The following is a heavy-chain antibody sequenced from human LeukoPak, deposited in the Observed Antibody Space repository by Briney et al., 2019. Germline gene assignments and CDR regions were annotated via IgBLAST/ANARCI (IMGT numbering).Heavy chain of an antibody. CDR2: ISSSSVTV. J-gene: IGHJ4*02. D-gene: IGHD3-16*01. V-gene: IGHV3-48*04. CDR3: AREADGGVFDY. Sequence: GGSLRLSCAASGFISSSYSMTWVRQAPGKGLEWVSYISSSSVTVYYADSVRGRFTISRDNAKNSLYLQMNSLRAEDTAVYYCAREADGGVFDYWGQGTLVTVSS. CDR1: GFISSSYS.